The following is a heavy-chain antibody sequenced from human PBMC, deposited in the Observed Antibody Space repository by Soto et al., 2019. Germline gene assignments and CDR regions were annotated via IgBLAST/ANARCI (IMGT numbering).Heavy chain of an antibody. D-gene: IGHD2-15*01. Sequence: QVQLVQSGAEVKKPGASVKVSCKASGYTFTSYFMHWVRQAPGQGLEWMGIINPSGGSTSYAQKCQGRGTMTRETSTSTVYMELSSLRSEDTAVYYCARQDCSGGSCYTLDYWGQGTLVTVSS. J-gene: IGHJ4*02. CDR1: GYTFTSYF. CDR3: ARQDCSGGSCYTLDY. CDR2: INPSGGST. V-gene: IGHV1-46*01.